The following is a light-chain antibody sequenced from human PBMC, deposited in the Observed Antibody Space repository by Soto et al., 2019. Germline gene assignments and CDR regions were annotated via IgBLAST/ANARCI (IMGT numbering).Light chain of an antibody. CDR1: HDIGNS. J-gene: IGKJ3*01. V-gene: IGKV1-33*01. CDR3: QKSDHLPL. Sequence: IRLTQSPSSLSASTGDRGTITCRASHDIGNSLNWYQDKPGQAPKLVIYDAYNLETGVPSTLSGSGYGTDFTFTISSMRPEDIATYYCQKSDHLPLFGPGTKVDIK. CDR2: DAY.